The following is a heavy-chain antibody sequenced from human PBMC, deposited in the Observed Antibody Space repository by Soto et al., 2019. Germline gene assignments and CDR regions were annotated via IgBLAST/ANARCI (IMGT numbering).Heavy chain of an antibody. CDR1: GGSFNDFY. Sequence: QMHIQQWGAGLLKPSETLSLTCAVSGGSFNDFYWNWVRQPPGEGLEWIGEVNHAGGTDYNPSLKSRVTISEDRSKNQLSLRLKSVTVADTATYYCARRGRYGGRSYPGWGQGTLVTVSS. CDR3: ARRGRYGGRSYPG. D-gene: IGHD2-15*01. CDR2: VNHAGGT. J-gene: IGHJ4*02. V-gene: IGHV4-34*01.